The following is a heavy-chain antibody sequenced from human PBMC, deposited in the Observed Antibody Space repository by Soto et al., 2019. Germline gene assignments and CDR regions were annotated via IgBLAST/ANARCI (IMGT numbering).Heavy chain of an antibody. J-gene: IGHJ4*02. CDR2: INPNSGGT. Sequence: QVRLLQSGAEVKKPGASVKVSCKASGYTFSGYNMHWVRQAPGQGLEWMGWINPNSGGTNFARKFQGRVTMTRDTSNGTAYMELTNLTSDDTAVYFCARDLLWSAQKPIDFWGQGTLVTVSS. CDR1: GYTFSGYN. D-gene: IGHD2-21*01. V-gene: IGHV1-2*02. CDR3: ARDLLWSAQKPIDF.